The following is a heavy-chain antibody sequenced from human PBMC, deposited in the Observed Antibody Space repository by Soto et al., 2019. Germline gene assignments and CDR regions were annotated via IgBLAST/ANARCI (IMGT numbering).Heavy chain of an antibody. Sequence: PGGSLRLSCAASGFTFSSYAMSWVRQAPGKGLEWVSAISGSGGSTYYADSVKGRFTISRDNSKNTLFLQINSLRAEDTALYYCARWFTYGNFDYFDDWGQGTQVTVAS. D-gene: IGHD3-10*01. J-gene: IGHJ4*02. CDR2: ISGSGGST. CDR1: GFTFSSYA. V-gene: IGHV3-23*01. CDR3: ARWFTYGNFDYFDD.